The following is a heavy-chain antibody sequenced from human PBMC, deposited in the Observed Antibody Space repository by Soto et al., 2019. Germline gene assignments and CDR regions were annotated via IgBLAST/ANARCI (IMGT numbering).Heavy chain of an antibody. Sequence: LRLSCTASGFTFGDYAMSWFRQAPGKGLEWVGFIRSKAYGGTTEYAASVQGRFTISKDDSKTIAYLQINSLKTEDTAVYYFTTSLDKHYSVGEYWGQGTLVTVYS. CDR1: GFTFGDYA. CDR3: TTSLDKHYSVGEY. CDR2: IRSKAYGGTT. J-gene: IGHJ4*02. D-gene: IGHD2-15*01. V-gene: IGHV3-49*03.